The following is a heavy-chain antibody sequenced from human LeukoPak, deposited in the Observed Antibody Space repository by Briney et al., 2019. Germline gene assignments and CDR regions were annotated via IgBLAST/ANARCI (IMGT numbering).Heavy chain of an antibody. V-gene: IGHV4-39*07. Sequence: IPSETLSLTCTVSGGSITSGNSFWGWLRQPPGKGLEWIGSISYSGSTYYNPSLKSRVTMSGDTSKNQFSLKLSSVTAADTAVYYCARVTVINDAFDIWGQGTMVTVSS. CDR2: ISYSGST. CDR1: GGSITSGNSF. CDR3: ARVTVINDAFDI. J-gene: IGHJ3*02. D-gene: IGHD3-10*01.